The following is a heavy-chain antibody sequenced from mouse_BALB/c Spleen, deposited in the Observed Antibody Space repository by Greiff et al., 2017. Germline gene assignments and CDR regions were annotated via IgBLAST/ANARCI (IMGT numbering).Heavy chain of an antibody. V-gene: IGHV1S22*01. CDR1: GYTFTSYW. Sequence: LQQPGSELVRPGASVKLSCKASGYTFTSYWMHWVKQRPGQGLEWIGNIYPGSGSTNYDEKFKSKATLTVDTSSSTAYMQLSSLISEDSAVYYCTRGDYEGYFDVWGAGTTVTVSS. CDR2: IYPGSGST. D-gene: IGHD2-4*01. CDR3: TRGDYEGYFDV. J-gene: IGHJ1*01.